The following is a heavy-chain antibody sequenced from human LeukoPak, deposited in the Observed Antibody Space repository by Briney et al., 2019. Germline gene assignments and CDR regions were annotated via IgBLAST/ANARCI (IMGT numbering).Heavy chain of an antibody. CDR2: IYYSGST. CDR3: ARRGDYYYYGMDV. J-gene: IGHJ6*02. Sequence: SETLSLTCTVSGGSISSYYWSWIRQPPGKGLEWIGYIYYSGSTNYTPSLKSRVTISVDTSKNQFSLKLSSVTAADTAVYYCARRGDYYYYGMDVWGQGTTVTVSS. CDR1: GGSISSYY. V-gene: IGHV4-59*01.